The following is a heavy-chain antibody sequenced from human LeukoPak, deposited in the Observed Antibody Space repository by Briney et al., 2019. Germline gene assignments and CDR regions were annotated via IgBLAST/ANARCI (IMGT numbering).Heavy chain of an antibody. Sequence: KSSETLSLTCAVYGGSFSGYYWSWIRQPPGKGLEWIGEINHSGSTNYNPSLKSRVTISVDTSKNQFSLKLSSVTAADTAVYYRATVWFGELLISSWGQGTLVTVSS. CDR1: GGSFSGYY. CDR3: ATVWFGELLISS. V-gene: IGHV4-34*01. CDR2: INHSGST. D-gene: IGHD3-10*01. J-gene: IGHJ5*02.